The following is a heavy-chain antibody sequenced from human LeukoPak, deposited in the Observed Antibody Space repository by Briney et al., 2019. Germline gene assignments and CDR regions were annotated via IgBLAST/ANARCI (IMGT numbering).Heavy chain of an antibody. CDR2: ISGRGYTT. D-gene: IGHD6-19*01. CDR1: GFTLSSYA. CDR3: AKDPPSGYASGTYYFDN. Sequence: HSGGSLRLSCAVSGFTLSSYAMSWVRQAPGEALEWDSSISGRGYTTYYPDSVKGRFTISRDNSKNTLYLQMNSLRAEDTALYYCAKDPPSGYASGTYYFDNGGEGTPVIVSA. V-gene: IGHV3-23*01. J-gene: IGHJ4*02.